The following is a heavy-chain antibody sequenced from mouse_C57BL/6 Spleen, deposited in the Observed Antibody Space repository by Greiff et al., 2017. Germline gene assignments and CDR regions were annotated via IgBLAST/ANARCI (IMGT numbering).Heavy chain of an antibody. Sequence: VQLQQPGAELVRPGSSVKLSCKASGYTFTSYWMHWVKQRPIQGLEWIGNIDPSDSETHYSQKFKDKATLTVDKSSSTAYMQLSSLTSEDSAVYYCARCPDCYGSSYGAMDYWGQGTSVTVSS. CDR1: GYTFTSYW. CDR2: IDPSDSET. D-gene: IGHD1-1*01. J-gene: IGHJ4*01. V-gene: IGHV1-52*01. CDR3: ARCPDCYGSSYGAMDY.